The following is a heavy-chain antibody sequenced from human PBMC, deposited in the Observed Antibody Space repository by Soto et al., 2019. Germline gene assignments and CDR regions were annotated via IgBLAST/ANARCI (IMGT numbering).Heavy chain of an antibody. J-gene: IGHJ4*01. Sequence: HPGGSLRLSCTASGVSFSNYAMSGVRKAPGKGLEWVSGMSTSEGNTYYADSVKGRFTISRDNSKNTLHLQMNSLKTEDTGIYYCTTDSYSTMMVVRFDYWGHGTLVTVSS. CDR3: TTDSYSTMMVVRFDY. CDR2: MSTSEGNT. CDR1: GVSFSNYA. D-gene: IGHD3-22*01. V-gene: IGHV3-23*01.